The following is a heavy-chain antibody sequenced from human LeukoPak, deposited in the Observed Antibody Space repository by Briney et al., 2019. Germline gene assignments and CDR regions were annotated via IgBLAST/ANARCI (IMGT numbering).Heavy chain of an antibody. V-gene: IGHV5-51*01. CDR3: ARHEYDSPSLLGYFDY. Sequence: GESLKISGLVSEYNYPNYWVGWVRPMPGKGLEWMGIIYPGVSSPYSRPSFQGHIIISADKSINTAYLQWSSLKASDTAMYYCARHEYDSPSLLGYFDYWGQGTLVTVSS. CDR2: IYPGVSSP. J-gene: IGHJ4*02. CDR1: EYNYPNYW. D-gene: IGHD3-22*01.